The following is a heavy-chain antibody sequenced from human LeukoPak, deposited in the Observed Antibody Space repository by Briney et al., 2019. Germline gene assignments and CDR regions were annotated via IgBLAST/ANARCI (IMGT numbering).Heavy chain of an antibody. Sequence: GGSLRLSCAASGFTFSSYWMHWVRQAPGKGLLWVSRINTDGSTTDYADSVKGRFTISRDNAKNTLYLQMNSLRAEDTAVHYCARDGNWHFDYWGQGTLVTVSS. J-gene: IGHJ4*02. D-gene: IGHD4-23*01. CDR1: GFTFSSYW. CDR3: ARDGNWHFDY. CDR2: INTDGSTT. V-gene: IGHV3-74*01.